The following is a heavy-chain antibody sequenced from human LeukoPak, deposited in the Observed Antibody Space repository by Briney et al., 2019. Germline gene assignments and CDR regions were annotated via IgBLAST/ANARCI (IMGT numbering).Heavy chain of an antibody. CDR3: ARERGDNEFDY. CDR2: IIPIFGTA. CDR1: GGTFSSYA. J-gene: IGHJ4*02. V-gene: IGHV1-69*13. D-gene: IGHD4-17*01. Sequence: ASVQVSCKASGGTFSSYAISWVRQAPGQGLEWMGGIIPIFGTANYAQKFQGRVTITADESTSTAYMELSSLRSEDTAVYYCARERGDNEFDYWGQGTLVTISS.